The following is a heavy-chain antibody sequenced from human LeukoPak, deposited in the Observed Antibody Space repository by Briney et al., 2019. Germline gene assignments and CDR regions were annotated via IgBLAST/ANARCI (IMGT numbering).Heavy chain of an antibody. J-gene: IGHJ3*02. CDR2: ISSSSSYI. CDR1: GFTFSSYS. CDR3: ARDLVGATNDAFDI. Sequence: GGSLRLSCAASGFTFSSYSMNWVRQAPGKGLEWVSSISSSSSYIYYADSVKGRFTISRDNAKNSLYLQMNSLRAEDTAVYYCARDLVGATNDAFDIWGQGTMVTVPS. V-gene: IGHV3-21*01. D-gene: IGHD1-26*01.